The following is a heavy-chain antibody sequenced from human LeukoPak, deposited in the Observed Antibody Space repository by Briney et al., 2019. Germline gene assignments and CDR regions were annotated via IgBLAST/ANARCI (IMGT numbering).Heavy chain of an antibody. J-gene: IGHJ4*02. CDR1: GGSISSSSYY. CDR2: IYYSGST. V-gene: IGHV4-39*01. D-gene: IGHD6-19*01. CDR3: ARHLRSGWYDY. Sequence: SETLSLTCTVSGGSISSSSYYWGWIRQPSGKGLEWIGSIYYSGSTYYNPSLKSRVTISVDTSKNQFSLKLSSVTAADTAVYYCARHLRSGWYDYWGQGTLVTVSS.